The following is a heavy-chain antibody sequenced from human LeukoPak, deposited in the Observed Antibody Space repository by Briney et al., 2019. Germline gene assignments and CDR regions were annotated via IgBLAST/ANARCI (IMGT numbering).Heavy chain of an antibody. Sequence: ASVKVSCKASGYTFTSYYMHWVRQAPGQGREWMGIINPSGGSTSYAQKFQGRVTMTRDMSTSTVYMELSSLRSEDTAVYYCARDQLITRELDYWGQGTLVTVSS. J-gene: IGHJ4*02. V-gene: IGHV1-46*01. CDR1: GYTFTSYY. D-gene: IGHD1-26*01. CDR3: ARDQLITRELDY. CDR2: INPSGGST.